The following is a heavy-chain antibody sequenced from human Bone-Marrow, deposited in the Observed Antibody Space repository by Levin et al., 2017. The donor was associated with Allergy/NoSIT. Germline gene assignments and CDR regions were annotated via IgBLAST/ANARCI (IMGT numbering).Heavy chain of an antibody. Sequence: GSLRLSCTVSGDSIRSSYWNWIRQPPGKGLEWIGYVYNSGSTIYNPSLKSRVTISIDTSKNHFSLKLSSVTPADTAVYYCAREVNDAFDFWGQGTMVTVSS. CDR3: AREVNDAFDF. J-gene: IGHJ3*01. CDR1: GDSIRSSY. D-gene: IGHD3-22*01. CDR2: VYNSGST. V-gene: IGHV4-59*01.